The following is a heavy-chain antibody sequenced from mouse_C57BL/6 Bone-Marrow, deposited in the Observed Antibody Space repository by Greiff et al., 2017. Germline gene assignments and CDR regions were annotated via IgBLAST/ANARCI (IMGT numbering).Heavy chain of an antibody. CDR3: TRGVVTVVFDY. D-gene: IGHD1-1*01. CDR2: IDPETGGT. V-gene: IGHV1-15*01. Sequence: QVHVKQSGAELVRPGASVTLSCKASGYTFTDYEMHWVKQPPVHGLEWIGAIDPETGGTAYNQKFKGKAILTSDNSSSTAYMAIRSLTSEDSAVYYWTRGVVTVVFDYWGQGTTLTGAS. CDR1: GYTFTDYE. J-gene: IGHJ2*01.